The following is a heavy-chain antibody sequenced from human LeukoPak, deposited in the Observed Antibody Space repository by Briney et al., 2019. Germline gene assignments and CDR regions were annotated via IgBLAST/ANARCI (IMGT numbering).Heavy chain of an antibody. CDR2: ISSSSSTI. CDR3: ARKVGTAMVGGGALDI. D-gene: IGHD5-18*01. V-gene: IGHV3-48*01. J-gene: IGHJ3*02. Sequence: GGSLRLSCAASGFTFSSYSMNWVRQAPGKGLEWVSYISSSSSTIYYADSVKGRFTISRDNAKNSLYLQMNSLRAEDTAVYYCARKVGTAMVGGGALDIWGQGTMVTVSS. CDR1: GFTFSSYS.